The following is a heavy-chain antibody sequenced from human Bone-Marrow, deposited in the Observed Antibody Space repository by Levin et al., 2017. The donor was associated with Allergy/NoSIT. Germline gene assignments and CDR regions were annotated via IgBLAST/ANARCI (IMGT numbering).Heavy chain of an antibody. V-gene: IGHV3-21*01. J-gene: IGHJ4*02. CDR1: GFSFSSYS. CDR2: IGSSSDDK. Sequence: GESLKISCAASGFSFSSYSMNRVRQAPGKGLEWVSSIGSSSDDKYYADSVKGRFTISRDNAKNSVHLQMNSLRAEDTAVYYCARSFEYSSSWSHWGQGTLVTVSS. CDR3: ARSFEYSSSWSH. D-gene: IGHD6-6*01.